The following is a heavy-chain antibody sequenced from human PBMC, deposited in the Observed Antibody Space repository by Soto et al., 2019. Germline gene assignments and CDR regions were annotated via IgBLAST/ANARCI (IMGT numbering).Heavy chain of an antibody. V-gene: IGHV4-59*01. CDR2: IYYSGST. CDR3: ARSYGWLPNAYYGMDV. CDR1: GGSISSYY. Sequence: QVQLQESGPGLVTPSETLSLTCTVSGGSISSYYWSWIRQPPGKGLEWIGYIYYSGSTNSNPSLKSRVTISVDTSKNQCSLKLSSVTAADTAVYYCARSYGWLPNAYYGMDVWGQGTTVTVSS. J-gene: IGHJ6*02. D-gene: IGHD2-8*02.